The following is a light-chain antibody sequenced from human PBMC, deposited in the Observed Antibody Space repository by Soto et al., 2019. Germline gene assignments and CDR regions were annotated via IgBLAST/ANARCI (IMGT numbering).Light chain of an antibody. Sequence: DIQMTQSPSSLSASVGDRVTITCRASQSISSYLNWYQQKPGKAPKLLIYAASSLQSGVPSRFSGSGSGTDFTLTISSLRPEDFATYYCQQSYSSPWTFGLGTKV. CDR3: QQSYSSPWT. CDR1: QSISSY. J-gene: IGKJ1*01. CDR2: AAS. V-gene: IGKV1-39*01.